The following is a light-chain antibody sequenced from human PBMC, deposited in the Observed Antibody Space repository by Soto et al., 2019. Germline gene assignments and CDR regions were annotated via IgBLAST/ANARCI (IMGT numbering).Light chain of an antibody. CDR3: QQFSSYPLT. CDR2: DAS. Sequence: EIVLTQSPGTLSLSPGERATLSCRASQSVSYYLAWYQQKPGQAPRPLIYDASSRASGVPDRFSGSGSGTDFTLTISRREPEDFAVYYCQQFSSYPLTFGGGTKV. V-gene: IGKV3-20*01. CDR1: QSVSYY. J-gene: IGKJ4*01.